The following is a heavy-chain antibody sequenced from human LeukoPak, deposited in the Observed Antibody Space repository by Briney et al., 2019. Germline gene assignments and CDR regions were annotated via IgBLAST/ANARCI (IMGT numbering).Heavy chain of an antibody. CDR3: ARERSSWYYFDY. V-gene: IGHV3-30*16. J-gene: IGHJ4*02. Sequence: PGRSLRLSFAAPGFTFSSYAMHWVRQAPAKGLEWVAVISYGGNTIYDADSVKGRFTISRYSSKNTLYLQVNRLRAEDTAVYYCARERSSWYYFDYWGQGTLVTVSS. CDR2: ISYGGNTI. D-gene: IGHD6-13*01. CDR1: GFTFSSYA.